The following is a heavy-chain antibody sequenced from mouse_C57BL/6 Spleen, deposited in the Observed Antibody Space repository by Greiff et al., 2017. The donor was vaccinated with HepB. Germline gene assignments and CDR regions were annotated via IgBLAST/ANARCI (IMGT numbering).Heavy chain of an antibody. CDR2: INPSSGYT. J-gene: IGHJ1*03. CDR1: GYTFTSYT. Sequence: QVQLQQSGAELARPGASVKMSCKASGYTFTSYTMHWVKQRPGQGLEWIGYINPSSGYTKYNQKFKDKATLTAYKSSSTAYMQLSSLTSEDSAVYYCAREDGYGDFDVWGTGTTVTVSS. CDR3: AREDGYGDFDV. D-gene: IGHD2-3*01. V-gene: IGHV1-4*01.